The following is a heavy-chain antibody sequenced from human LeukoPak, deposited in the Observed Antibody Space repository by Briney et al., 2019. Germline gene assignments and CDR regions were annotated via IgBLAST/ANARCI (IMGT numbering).Heavy chain of an antibody. CDR2: ISYDGSNK. CDR1: GFTFSSYG. V-gene: IGHV3-30*18. Sequence: GGSLRLSCAASGFTFSSYGMHWVRQAPGKGLEWVAVISYDGSNKYYADSVKGRFTISRDNSKNTLYLQMNSLRAEDTAVYYCAKDESQSSSCLVYWGQGTLVTVSS. D-gene: IGHD6-13*01. J-gene: IGHJ4*02. CDR3: AKDESQSSSCLVY.